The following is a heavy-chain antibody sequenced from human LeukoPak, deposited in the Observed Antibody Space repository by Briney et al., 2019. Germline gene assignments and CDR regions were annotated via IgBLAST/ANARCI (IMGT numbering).Heavy chain of an antibody. CDR3: ARDHTESGNYYSPPFDY. D-gene: IGHD1-26*01. Sequence: ASVKVSCTASGYTFTTYGISWVRQAPGQGLEWMGWISAYNGNTIYAQKFQGRITMTTDTSTSTAYIELRSLRSDDTAVYYCARDHTESGNYYSPPFDYWGQGTLVTVSS. CDR2: ISAYNGNT. CDR1: GYTFTTYG. V-gene: IGHV1-18*01. J-gene: IGHJ4*02.